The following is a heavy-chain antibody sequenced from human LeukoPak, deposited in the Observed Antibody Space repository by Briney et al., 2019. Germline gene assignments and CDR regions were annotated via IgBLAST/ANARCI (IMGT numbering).Heavy chain of an antibody. CDR3: ASLPPNWNYLY. V-gene: IGHV4-34*01. CDR2: INHSGST. CDR1: GGSFSGYY. Sequence: SETLSLTCAVYGGSFSGYYWSWIRQPPGKGLEWIGEINHSGSTNYNPSLKSRVTISVDTSKNQFSLKLSSVTAADTAVHYCASLPPNWNYLYWGQGTLVTVSS. D-gene: IGHD1-7*01. J-gene: IGHJ4*02.